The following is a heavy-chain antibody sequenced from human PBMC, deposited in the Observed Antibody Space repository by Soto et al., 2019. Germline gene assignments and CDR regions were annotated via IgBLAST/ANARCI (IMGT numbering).Heavy chain of an antibody. CDR1: GGSISSGDYY. Sequence: KPSETLSLTCTVSGGSISSGDYYWSWIRQPPGKGLEWIGYIYYSGSTYYNPSLESRVTISVDTSKNQFTLKLSSVTAADTAVYYCARTERGYCTNGVCYTFDYWGQGTLVTVSS. V-gene: IGHV4-30-4*01. D-gene: IGHD2-8*01. CDR2: IYYSGST. CDR3: ARTERGYCTNGVCYTFDY. J-gene: IGHJ4*02.